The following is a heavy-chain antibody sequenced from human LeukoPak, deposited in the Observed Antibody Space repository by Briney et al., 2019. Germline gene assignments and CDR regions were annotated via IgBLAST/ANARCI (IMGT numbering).Heavy chain of an antibody. V-gene: IGHV3-23*01. J-gene: IGHJ2*01. Sequence: GGSLRLSCTASGLTFSTSGFNWVRQAPGKGLEWVASIGPTGSDRYHADSIKGRFTISRDNSKNTLYLQMNSLRAEDTAVYYCAKGTIVPALYLYFDLWGRGTLVTVSS. CDR2: IGPTGSDR. CDR1: GLTFSTSG. CDR3: AKGTIVPALYLYFDL. D-gene: IGHD2-2*01.